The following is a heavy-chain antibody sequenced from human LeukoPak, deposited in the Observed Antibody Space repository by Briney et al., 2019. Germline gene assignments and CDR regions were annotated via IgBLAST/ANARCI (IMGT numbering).Heavy chain of an antibody. CDR1: EFTFSSYE. V-gene: IGHV3-48*03. CDR2: ISSGGDFI. J-gene: IGHJ4*02. D-gene: IGHD5-24*01. CDR3: ARLDGYNRYFLDY. Sequence: GGSLRLSCAASEFTFSSYEMNWVRQAPGKGLEWVSYISSGGDFIRYAASVKGRFTISRDNTKNSLYLQMNSLRDEDTAVYYCARLDGYNRYFLDYWGQGTPVTVSS.